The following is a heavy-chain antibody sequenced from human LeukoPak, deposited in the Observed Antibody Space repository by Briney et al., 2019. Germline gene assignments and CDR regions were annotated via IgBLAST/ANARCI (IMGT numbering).Heavy chain of an antibody. CDR1: GFPISSNY. CDR3: AKDLPAVAGTGY. J-gene: IGHJ4*02. CDR2: INSGGRT. Sequence: GGSLRLSCAASGFPISSNYMSWVRQAPGKGLEWVSFINSGGRTYYTDSVKGRFTISRDNSKNTVYLQMNSLRAEDRAVYYCAKDLPAVAGTGYWGQGTLVTVSS. D-gene: IGHD6-19*01. V-gene: IGHV3-53*01.